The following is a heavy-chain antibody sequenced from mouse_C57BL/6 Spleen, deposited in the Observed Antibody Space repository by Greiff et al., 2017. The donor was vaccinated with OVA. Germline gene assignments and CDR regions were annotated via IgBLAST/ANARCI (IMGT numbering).Heavy chain of an antibody. J-gene: IGHJ3*01. Sequence: VQLQQSGPGLVQPSQSLSITCTVSGFSLTSYGVHWVRQSPGKGLEWLGVIWSGGSTDYNAAFISRLSISKDNSKSQVFFKMNSLQADDTAIYYCARVDDYDEGPWFAYWGQGTLVTVSA. CDR1: GFSLTSYG. CDR2: IWSGGST. D-gene: IGHD2-4*01. V-gene: IGHV2-2*01. CDR3: ARVDDYDEGPWFAY.